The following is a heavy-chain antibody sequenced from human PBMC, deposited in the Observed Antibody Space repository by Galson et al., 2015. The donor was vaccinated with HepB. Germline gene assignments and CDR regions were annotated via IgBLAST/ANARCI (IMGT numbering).Heavy chain of an antibody. CDR2: FDPEDGET. D-gene: IGHD5-18*01. Sequence: CKVSGYTLTELSMHWVRQAPGKGLEWMGGFDPEDGETIYAQKFQGRVTMTEDTSTDTAYMELSSLRSEDTAVYYCATLGGGGYSYGYFDYWGQGTLVTVSS. V-gene: IGHV1-24*01. CDR1: GYTLTELS. J-gene: IGHJ4*02. CDR3: ATLGGGGYSYGYFDY.